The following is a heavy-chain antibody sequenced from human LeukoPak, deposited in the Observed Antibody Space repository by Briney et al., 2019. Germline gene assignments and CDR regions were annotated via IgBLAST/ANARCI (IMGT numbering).Heavy chain of an antibody. Sequence: GESLKISCKGSGYSFTSYWIGWVRQMPGKGVEWMGIIYPGDSDTRYSPSFQGQVTISADKSISTVYLQWSSPKASDTAMYYWARQEDYYYYLDVWGKGTTVTVSS. V-gene: IGHV5-51*01. CDR1: GYSFTSYW. J-gene: IGHJ6*03. CDR2: IYPGDSDT. CDR3: ARQEDYYYYLDV.